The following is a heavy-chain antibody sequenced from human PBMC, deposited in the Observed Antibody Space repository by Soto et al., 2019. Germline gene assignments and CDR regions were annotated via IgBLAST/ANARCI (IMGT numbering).Heavy chain of an antibody. CDR3: ARGSNQDY. CDR1: GFTFSPYW. D-gene: IGHD2-8*01. Sequence: EVQLVESGGDLVRPGGSLRLSCVASGFTFSPYWMSWVRQAPGRGLQWVATINNDGSEKYYADSVKGRFTISRDNARDSLYLQLTSLRAEDTAIYYCARGSNQDYWGQGTLVAVSS. V-gene: IGHV3-7*03. J-gene: IGHJ4*02. CDR2: INNDGSEK.